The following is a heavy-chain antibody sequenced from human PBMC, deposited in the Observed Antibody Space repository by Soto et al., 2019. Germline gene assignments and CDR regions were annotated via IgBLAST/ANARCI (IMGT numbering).Heavy chain of an antibody. CDR3: VSQRTSVLTQAYFDY. CDR2: INHSGST. CDR1: DGSFSDYY. Sequence: SETLSLTCTVYDGSFSDYYWNWIRQPPGKGLEWIGVINHSGSTYYKPSLQSRVTMSLDTSKNQFSLNLNSVTASDTAVYFCVSQRTSVLTQAYFDYWGPGALVTVSS. V-gene: IGHV4-34*01. D-gene: IGHD2-8*01. J-gene: IGHJ4*02.